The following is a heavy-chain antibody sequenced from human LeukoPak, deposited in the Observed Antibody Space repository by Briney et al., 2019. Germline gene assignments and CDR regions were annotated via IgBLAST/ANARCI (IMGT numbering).Heavy chain of an antibody. Sequence: GGSLRLSCAASGFTFSSYAMSWVRQAPGEGLEWVSAISGSGGSTYYADSVKGRFTISRDNSKNTLYLQMNSLRAEDTAVYYCAKDGYDILTGYYTSYFDYWGQGTLVTVSS. D-gene: IGHD3-9*01. J-gene: IGHJ4*02. CDR3: AKDGYDILTGYYTSYFDY. V-gene: IGHV3-23*01. CDR1: GFTFSSYA. CDR2: ISGSGGST.